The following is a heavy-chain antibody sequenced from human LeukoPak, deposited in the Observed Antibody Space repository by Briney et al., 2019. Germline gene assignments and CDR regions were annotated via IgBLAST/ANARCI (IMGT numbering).Heavy chain of an antibody. CDR3: ARAPIVLMVYARNYYYYYMDV. V-gene: IGHV1-69*05. Sequence: SVKVSCKASGGTFISYAISWVRQAPGQGLEWMGGIIPIFGTANYAQKFQGRVTITTDESTSTAYMELSSLRSEDTAVYYCARAPIVLMVYARNYYYYYMDVWGKGTTVTVSS. CDR2: IIPIFGTA. CDR1: GGTFISYA. J-gene: IGHJ6*03. D-gene: IGHD2-8*01.